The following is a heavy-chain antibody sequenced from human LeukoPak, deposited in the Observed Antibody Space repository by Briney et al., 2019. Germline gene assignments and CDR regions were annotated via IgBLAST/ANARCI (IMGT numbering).Heavy chain of an antibody. CDR1: GGSISSYY. CDR2: IYYSGST. J-gene: IGHJ4*02. D-gene: IGHD3-10*01. Sequence: SEALSLTCTVSGGSISSYYWSWIRQPAGKGLEWIGYIYYSGSTNYNPSLKSRVTISVDTSKNQFSLKLRSVTAADTAVYYCATQFGEKFDCWGQGVLVSVSS. V-gene: IGHV4-59*01. CDR3: ATQFGEKFDC.